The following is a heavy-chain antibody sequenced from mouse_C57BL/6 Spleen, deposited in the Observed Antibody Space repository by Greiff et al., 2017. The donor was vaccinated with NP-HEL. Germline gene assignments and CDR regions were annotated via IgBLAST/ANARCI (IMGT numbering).Heavy chain of an antibody. CDR3: ARRGYGSSLEYAMDY. CDR1: GYTFTDYY. D-gene: IGHD1-1*01. CDR2: INPNNGGT. V-gene: IGHV1-26*01. J-gene: IGHJ4*01. Sequence: EVKLQQSGPELVKPGASVKISCKASGYTFTDYYMNWVKQSHGKSLEWIGDINPNNGGTSYNQKFKGKATLTVDKSSSTAYMELRILTSEDSAVYYCARRGYGSSLEYAMDYWGPGTSVTVSS.